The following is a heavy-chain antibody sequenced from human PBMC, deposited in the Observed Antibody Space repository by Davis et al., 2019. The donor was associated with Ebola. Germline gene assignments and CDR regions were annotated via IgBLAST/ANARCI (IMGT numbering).Heavy chain of an antibody. V-gene: IGHV4-59*02. J-gene: IGHJ6*02. CDR3: ARDNLVVVVAATRYYYYGMDV. CDR2: IYYRGST. Sequence: MPSETLSLTCTVSGGSVSNYYWSWIRQPPGKGLEWIGYIYYRGSTNYNPSLKSRVTISVDTSKNQFSLKLSSVTAADTAVYYCARDNLVVVVAATRYYYYGMDVWGQGTTVTVSS. CDR1: GGSVSNYY. D-gene: IGHD2-15*01.